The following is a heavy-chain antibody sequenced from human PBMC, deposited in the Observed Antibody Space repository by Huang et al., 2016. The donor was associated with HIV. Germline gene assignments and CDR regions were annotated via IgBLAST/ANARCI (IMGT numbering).Heavy chain of an antibody. CDR1: GFSFSSYT. CDR3: AKDRVAGTGHCFDP. D-gene: IGHD6-19*01. J-gene: IGHJ5*02. Sequence: EVKLLESGGGLVQPGGSLRLSCAASGFSFSSYTMTWVRQAPGKGLEWVSSIRGSDKTTFDAESGKGRFTISRDNSKNTLYLQMKSLRVDDTAVYYCAKDRVAGTGHCFDPWGQGTLVTVSS. V-gene: IGHV3-23*01. CDR2: IRGSDKTT.